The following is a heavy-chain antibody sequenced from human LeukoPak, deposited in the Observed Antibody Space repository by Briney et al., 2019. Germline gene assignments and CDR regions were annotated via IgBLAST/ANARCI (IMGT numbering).Heavy chain of an antibody. J-gene: IGHJ4*02. CDR2: ISSSKTYI. CDR3: ARDYSGSYYSTSLFDD. Sequence: GGFLRLSCAASGFIFSDYSMNWVRQAPGKGLEWVSSISSSKTYIYYADSVKGRFIISRDNAKNTLYLQMNSLRAEDTAVYYCARDYSGSYYSTSLFDDWGQGTLVTVSS. V-gene: IGHV3-21*06. D-gene: IGHD1-26*01. CDR1: GFIFSDYS.